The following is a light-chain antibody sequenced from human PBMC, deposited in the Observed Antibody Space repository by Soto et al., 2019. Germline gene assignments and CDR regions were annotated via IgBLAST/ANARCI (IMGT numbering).Light chain of an antibody. CDR1: QDIRSD. V-gene: IGKV1-6*02. CDR3: LQDYNYPRT. Sequence: AIQMTQSPSSLSEFVGEAVTITCRASQDIRSDLAWYQQKPGKAPKLLMYGASALQSGVPSRFSGSGSGTDFTLTISSLQPEDFATYYCLQDYNYPRTFGQGTKVEIK. CDR2: GAS. J-gene: IGKJ1*01.